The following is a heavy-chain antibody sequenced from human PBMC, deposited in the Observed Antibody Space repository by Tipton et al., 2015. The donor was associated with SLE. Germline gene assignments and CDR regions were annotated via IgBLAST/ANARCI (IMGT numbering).Heavy chain of an antibody. CDR2: IYYSGDT. J-gene: IGHJ6*02. CDR3: AREGDGSANYFYFGVNL. Sequence: TLSLTCTVSGGSISSYYWSWIRQPPGKGLEWIGHIYYSGDTYYNPSLGGRVTMSRDTSKSQFSLKLTSVTAADTAVYYCAREGDGSANYFYFGVNLWGQGTTVTVSS. V-gene: IGHV4-59*12. CDR1: GGSISSYY. D-gene: IGHD5-24*01.